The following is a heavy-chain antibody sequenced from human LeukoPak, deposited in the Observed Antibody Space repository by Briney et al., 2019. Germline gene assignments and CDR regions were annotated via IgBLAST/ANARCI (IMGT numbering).Heavy chain of an antibody. CDR2: IDISGGST. V-gene: IGHV3-23*01. D-gene: IGHD2-2*01. CDR3: AKDPPLRRIVVVPAAIPDY. CDR1: GFTFNSHA. Sequence: GGSLRLSCAVSGFTFNSHAMCWVRQAPGKGLEWVSSIDISGGSTYYADSVKGRFTISRDNSKNTLYLQMNSLRAEDTAVYYCAKDPPLRRIVVVPAAIPDYWGQGTLVTVSS. J-gene: IGHJ4*02.